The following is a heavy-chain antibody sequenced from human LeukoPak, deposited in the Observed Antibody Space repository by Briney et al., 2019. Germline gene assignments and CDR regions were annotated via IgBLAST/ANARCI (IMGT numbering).Heavy chain of an antibody. J-gene: IGHJ4*02. CDR1: GFTFSSYS. Sequence: GGSLRLSCAASGFTFSSYSMNWVRQAPGKGLEWVSSISSSSSYIYYADSAKGRFTISRDNAKNSLYLQMNSLRAEDTAVYYCAKKETYYDFWSGYHPMGPFDYWGQGTLVTVSS. V-gene: IGHV3-21*01. D-gene: IGHD3-3*01. CDR3: AKKETYYDFWSGYHPMGPFDY. CDR2: ISSSSSYI.